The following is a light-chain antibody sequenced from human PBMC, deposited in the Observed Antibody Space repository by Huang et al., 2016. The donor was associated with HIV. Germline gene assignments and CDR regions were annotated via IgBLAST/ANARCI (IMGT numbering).Light chain of an antibody. CDR1: RDISTF. CDR3: QKYDSAPRT. V-gene: IGKV1-27*01. Sequence: MTQSPPSLSASIGDRVTLTCRASRDISTFLAWYQQKPGKPPGLLIYAASILHSGVPSRFSGGGSGTNFTLTVSSLQPEYVANYYCQKYDSAPRTFGQGTKLEL. J-gene: IGKJ1*01. CDR2: AAS.